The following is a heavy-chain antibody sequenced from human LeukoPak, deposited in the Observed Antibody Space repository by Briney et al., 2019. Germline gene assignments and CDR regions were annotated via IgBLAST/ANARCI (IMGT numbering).Heavy chain of an antibody. CDR3: ARLEDVVLMMFES. CDR1: GYTFTRSG. D-gene: IGHD2-8*01. CDR2: ISVYNGKT. J-gene: IGHJ4*02. Sequence: ASVKVSCKGSGYTFTRSGISWVRQAPGQGLEWMGWISVYNGKTNYAQKFQGRMTLTTDTSTSTAYMELRSLRSDDTAVYYCARLEDVVLMMFESWGQGTLVTVSS. V-gene: IGHV1-18*01.